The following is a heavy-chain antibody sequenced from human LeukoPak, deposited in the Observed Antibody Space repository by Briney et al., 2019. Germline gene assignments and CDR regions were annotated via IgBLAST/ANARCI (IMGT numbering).Heavy chain of an antibody. V-gene: IGHV1-69*02. CDR2: IIPILGIA. J-gene: IGHJ4*02. CDR3: ARGSSSSKPNFDY. D-gene: IGHD6-6*01. Sequence: ASVKLSCKASGVTFSSYTISWVRQAPGQGLEWMGRIIPILGIANYAQKFQGRVTITADKSTSTAYMERSSLRSEDTAVYYCARGSSSSKPNFDYWGQGTLVTVSS. CDR1: GVTFSSYT.